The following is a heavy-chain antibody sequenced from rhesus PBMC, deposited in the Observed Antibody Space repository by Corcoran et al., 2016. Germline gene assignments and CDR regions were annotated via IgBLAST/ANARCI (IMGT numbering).Heavy chain of an antibody. J-gene: IGHJ4*01. V-gene: IGHV3S26*01. CDR3: TRDSNLPFDY. Sequence: DVQLVESGGGLVKPGGSLRLSCVASGLRFSSYVMHWVRQATGKGREWVSVIRESGGTIDYADSVKGRFTISRDNAKNSLFLQMNSLRAEDTAVYYCTRDSNLPFDYWGQGVLVTVSS. CDR1: GLRFSSYV. D-gene: IGHD4-23*01. CDR2: IRESGGTI.